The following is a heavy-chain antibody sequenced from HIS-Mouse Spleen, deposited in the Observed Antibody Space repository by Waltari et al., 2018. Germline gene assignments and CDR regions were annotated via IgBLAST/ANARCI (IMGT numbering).Heavy chain of an antibody. CDR3: ARGWYYFDY. CDR2: INRDGIST. Sequence: EVQLVESGGGLVQPGGSLRLSCAASGFTFSSYWMHWVRQAPGKGLVLVSRINRDGISTSYADSVKGRCTNSRDNANNPLYLQMNSLRAEDTAVYYCARGWYYFDYWGQGTLVTVS. V-gene: IGHV3-74*01. J-gene: IGHJ4*02. D-gene: IGHD2-8*01. CDR1: GFTFSSYW.